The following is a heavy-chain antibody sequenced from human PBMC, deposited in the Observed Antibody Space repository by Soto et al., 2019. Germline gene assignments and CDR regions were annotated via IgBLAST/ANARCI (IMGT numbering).Heavy chain of an antibody. J-gene: IGHJ6*02. Sequence: ASETLSLTCAVSGYSISSGYNWGWIRQPPGKGLEWIGSMDHSGSTYYNPSLKSRVTILMDTSKNQFSLKLSSVTATDTAVYYCARVYCSRTSCFMNGMDIWGQGTTVTVSS. V-gene: IGHV4-38-2*01. CDR1: GYSISSGYN. CDR2: MDHSGST. CDR3: ARVYCSRTSCFMNGMDI. D-gene: IGHD2-2*01.